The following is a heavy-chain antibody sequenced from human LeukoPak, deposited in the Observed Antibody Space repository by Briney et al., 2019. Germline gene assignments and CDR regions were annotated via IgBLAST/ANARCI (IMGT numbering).Heavy chain of an antibody. Sequence: PGGSLRLSCAASGFTFDDYAMHWVRQAPGKGLEWVSGISWNSGSIGYADSVKGRFTISRDNAKNSLYLQMNSLRAEDMALYYCAKASSGSFYYFDYWGQGTLVTVSS. V-gene: IGHV3-9*03. CDR1: GFTFDDYA. J-gene: IGHJ4*02. CDR3: AKASSGSFYYFDY. CDR2: ISWNSGSI. D-gene: IGHD3-22*01.